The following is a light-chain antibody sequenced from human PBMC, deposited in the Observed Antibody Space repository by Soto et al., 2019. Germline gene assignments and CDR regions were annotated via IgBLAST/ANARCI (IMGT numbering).Light chain of an antibody. CDR1: QSISSW. J-gene: IGKJ1*01. CDR2: DAS. CDR3: QKYNSYSKT. V-gene: IGKV1-5*01. Sequence: DIQMTQSPSTLSASVGDRVTITCRASQSISSWLAWYQQKPGKAPKLLIYDASSLESGVPSRFSGSGSGTEFTFTISSLQPDDFATSYCQKYNSYSKTFGQGTKVQIK.